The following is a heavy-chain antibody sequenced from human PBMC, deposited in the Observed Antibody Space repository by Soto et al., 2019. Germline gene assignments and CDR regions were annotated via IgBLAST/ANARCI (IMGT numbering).Heavy chain of an antibody. D-gene: IGHD5-18*01. Sequence: SETLSLTCTVSGGSISSYYWSWVRQPPGKGLEWIGYIYYSGSTNYNPSLKSRVTISVDTSKNQFSLKLSSVTAADTAVYYCARAGGGYSYGYYYYYGMDVWGQGTTVTSP. V-gene: IGHV4-59*01. CDR1: GGSISSYY. CDR2: IYYSGST. J-gene: IGHJ6*02. CDR3: ARAGGGYSYGYYYYYGMDV.